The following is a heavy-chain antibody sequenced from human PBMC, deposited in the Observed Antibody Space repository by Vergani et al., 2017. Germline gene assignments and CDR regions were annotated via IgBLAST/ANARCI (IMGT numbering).Heavy chain of an antibody. Sequence: QVQLVQSGSELKKPGASVKVSCKASGYTFTSYAMNWVRQAPGQGLEWMGWINTNPGNPTYAQGFTGRFVFSLDTSVSTAYLQICSLKAEDTAVYYCARSDIVVVPAASPLSYYYYYMDVWGKGTTVTVSS. J-gene: IGHJ6*03. CDR3: ARSDIVVVPAASPLSYYYYYMDV. CDR2: INTNPGNP. D-gene: IGHD2-2*01. CDR1: GYTFTSYA. V-gene: IGHV7-4-1*01.